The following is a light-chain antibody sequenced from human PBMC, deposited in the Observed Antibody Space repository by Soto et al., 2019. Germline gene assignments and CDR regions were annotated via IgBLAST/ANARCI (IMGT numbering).Light chain of an antibody. V-gene: IGKV1-5*01. CDR3: QQYNGYSTWT. J-gene: IGKJ1*01. CDR2: DAS. Sequence: DIQMTQSPSTLSASVGDRVTLTCRASQSISRWLARYQQKPGKAPKVLIWDASSLQRGVPSRFSGSGSGTEFTLTISSLQPDDFATYYCQQYNGYSTWTFGQGTKVDIK. CDR1: QSISRW.